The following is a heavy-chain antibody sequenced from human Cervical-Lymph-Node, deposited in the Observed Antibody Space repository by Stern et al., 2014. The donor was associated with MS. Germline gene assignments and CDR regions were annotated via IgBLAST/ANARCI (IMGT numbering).Heavy chain of an antibody. D-gene: IGHD1-1*01. J-gene: IGHJ4*02. V-gene: IGHV3-23*04. CDR1: GFPFSSYA. Sequence: EEHLGESGGGLIQPGGSLRLSCGGSGFPFSSYAMTWVRQAPGTGLEWVAGSGSDGATHLAESVKGRFSVSRDNSQNILYLQMDRLRADDTTVYYCGKDLHYWTADSWGQGTLVTVSS. CDR3: GKDLHYWTADS. CDR2: SGSDGAT.